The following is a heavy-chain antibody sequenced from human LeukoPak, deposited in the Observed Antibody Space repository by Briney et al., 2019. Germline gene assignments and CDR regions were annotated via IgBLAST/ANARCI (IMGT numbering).Heavy chain of an antibody. Sequence: SETLSLTCAVYGGSFSGYYWSWIRQPPGKGLEWIGEINHSGSTNYNPSLKSRVTISVDTSKNQFSLKLSSVTAADTAVYYCARHPSVTKGAFDYWGQGTLVTVSS. J-gene: IGHJ4*02. CDR2: INHSGST. D-gene: IGHD4-17*01. V-gene: IGHV4-34*01. CDR1: GGSFSGYY. CDR3: ARHPSVTKGAFDY.